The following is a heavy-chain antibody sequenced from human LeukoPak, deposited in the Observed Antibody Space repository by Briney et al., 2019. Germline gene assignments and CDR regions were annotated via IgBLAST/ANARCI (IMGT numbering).Heavy chain of an antibody. V-gene: IGHV3-7*01. CDR1: GFTFRSYW. Sequence: PGGSLRLSCAASGFTFRSYWMSWVRQAPGKGLEWVANINQDGSEKYYVDSVKGRFTISRDNAKNSLYLQMSSLRAEDTALYYCASRSSVAASGPGWGQGTLVTVSS. CDR2: INQDGSEK. CDR3: ASRSSVAASGPG. D-gene: IGHD2-15*01. J-gene: IGHJ4*02.